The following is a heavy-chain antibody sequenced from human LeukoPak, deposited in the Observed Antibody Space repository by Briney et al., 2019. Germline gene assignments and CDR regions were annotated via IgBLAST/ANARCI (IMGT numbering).Heavy chain of an antibody. D-gene: IGHD3-22*01. CDR2: IYTTGST. J-gene: IGHJ4*02. V-gene: IGHV4-61*02. CDR1: GGSISSGTYY. Sequence: SQTLSLTCTVSGGSISSGTYYWTWIRQPAGKGLEWIGRIYTTGSTNYNPSLKSRVTMSTDTSKNQFSLKLSSVTAADTAVYYCARVTTGGYYNCWGQGTLVTVSS. CDR3: ARVTTGGYYNC.